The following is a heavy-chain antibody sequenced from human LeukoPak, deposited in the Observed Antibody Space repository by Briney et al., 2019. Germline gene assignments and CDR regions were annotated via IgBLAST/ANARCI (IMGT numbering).Heavy chain of an antibody. J-gene: IGHJ6*02. CDR3: ARAGLQYCGGDCYSAPRRYYYYYHGMDV. CDR1: GYTFTGYY. Sequence: GASVKVSCKASGYTFTGYYMHWVRQAPGQGLEWMGWINPNSGGTNYAQKFQGRVTMTRDTSISTAYMELSRLRSDDTAVYYCARAGLQYCGGDCYSAPRRYYYYYHGMDVWGQGTTVTVSS. D-gene: IGHD2-21*02. V-gene: IGHV1-2*02. CDR2: INPNSGGT.